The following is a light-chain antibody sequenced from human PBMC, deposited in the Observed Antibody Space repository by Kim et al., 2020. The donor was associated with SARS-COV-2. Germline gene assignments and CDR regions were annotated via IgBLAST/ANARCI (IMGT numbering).Light chain of an antibody. J-gene: IGKJ1*01. V-gene: IGKV2-30*01. CDR3: MQSAHWPWT. CDR2: KVS. Sequence: PGSSPRRSSESPVYSDGNTYLNLLQQRTGQSPRRLIDKVSNRESGVPERFSGSGSGTDFTLQISRVEAEDAGVYYCMQSAHWPWTFGQGTKVDIK. CDR1: ESPVYSDGNTY.